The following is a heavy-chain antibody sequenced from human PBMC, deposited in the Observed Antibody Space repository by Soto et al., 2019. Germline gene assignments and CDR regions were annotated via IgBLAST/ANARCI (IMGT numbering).Heavy chain of an antibody. Sequence: ASETLSLTCTVSGGSISSGDYYWSWIRQPPGKGLEWIGYIYYSGSTYYNPSLKSRVTISVDTSKNQFSLKLTSVTAADTAVYYCARGGQWELLGGDNWFDPWGQGTLVTVSS. V-gene: IGHV4-30-4*02. CDR3: ARGGQWELLGGDNWFDP. CDR2: IYYSGST. J-gene: IGHJ5*02. D-gene: IGHD1-26*01. CDR1: GGSISSGDYY.